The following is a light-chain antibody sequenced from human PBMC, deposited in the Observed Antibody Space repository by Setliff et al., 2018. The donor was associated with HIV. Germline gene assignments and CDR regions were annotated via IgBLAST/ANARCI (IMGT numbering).Light chain of an antibody. Sequence: SALTQPASVSGSPGQSITISCTGTSSDVGGYNLVSWYQQHPGKAPKLMIYEVTKRPSGISDRFSGSKSGYTASLTISGLQAEDEADYYCASHRDTNTLEVFGTGTKVTVL. CDR1: SSDVGGYNL. CDR2: EVT. CDR3: ASHRDTNTLEV. V-gene: IGLV2-14*02. J-gene: IGLJ1*01.